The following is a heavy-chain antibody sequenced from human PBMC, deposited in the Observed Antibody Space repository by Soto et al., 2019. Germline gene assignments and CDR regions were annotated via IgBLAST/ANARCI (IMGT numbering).Heavy chain of an antibody. V-gene: IGHV1-69*12. J-gene: IGHJ6*02. D-gene: IGHD2-15*01. Sequence: QVQLVQSGAEVKKPGSSVKVSCKASGGAFSDYAFSWVRQAPGRGLEWLGGIMPIFRAPDYAQKLQGRVTITADELTMTAYMEMNSLRSEDTSVYYCASWLKGPDIGNYYYGLDVWGQGTTVTVS. CDR3: ASWLKGPDIGNYYYGLDV. CDR1: GGAFSDYA. CDR2: IMPIFRAP.